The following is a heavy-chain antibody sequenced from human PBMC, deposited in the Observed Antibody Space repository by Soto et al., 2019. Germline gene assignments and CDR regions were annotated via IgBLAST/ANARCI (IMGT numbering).Heavy chain of an antibody. D-gene: IGHD3-3*01. CDR3: ASYNFGVFFDY. Sequence: SETLSLTCIVSGGSIGGYFWSWIRQPPGKGLEWIGYIHYSGSTNYNPSLKSRVTISVDTSKKQFSLKLSSVTAADTAVYYCASYNFGVFFDYWGQGTLVTVSS. V-gene: IGHV4-59*01. J-gene: IGHJ4*02. CDR2: IHYSGST. CDR1: GGSIGGYF.